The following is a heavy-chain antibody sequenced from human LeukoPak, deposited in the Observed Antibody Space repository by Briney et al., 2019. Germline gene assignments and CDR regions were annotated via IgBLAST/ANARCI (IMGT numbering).Heavy chain of an antibody. J-gene: IGHJ4*02. D-gene: IGHD2-21*02. Sequence: ASVKVSCKASGGTFSRCAISWVRPAPGQGVERMGGIIPNFGTANYAQKFQGRVTITTDESTSTAYMELSSLRSEDTAVYYCALATYCGGDCYNFGGYWGQGTLVTVSS. CDR1: GGTFSRCA. CDR2: IIPNFGTA. CDR3: ALATYCGGDCYNFGGY. V-gene: IGHV1-69*05.